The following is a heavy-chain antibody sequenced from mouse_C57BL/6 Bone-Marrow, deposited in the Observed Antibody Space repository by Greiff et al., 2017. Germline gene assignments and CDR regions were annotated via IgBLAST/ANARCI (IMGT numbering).Heavy chain of an antibody. D-gene: IGHD2-13*01. CDR1: GYTFTSYW. CDR3: ARWDYYYFDY. Sequence: VQLQQSGAELVKPGASVKLSCKASGYTFTSYWMQWVKQRPGQGLEWIGEIDPSDSYTNYNQKFKGKATLTVDTSSSTAYMQLSSLTSEDSAVYYCARWDYYYFDYWGQGTTLTVSS. CDR2: IDPSDSYT. J-gene: IGHJ2*01. V-gene: IGHV1-50*01.